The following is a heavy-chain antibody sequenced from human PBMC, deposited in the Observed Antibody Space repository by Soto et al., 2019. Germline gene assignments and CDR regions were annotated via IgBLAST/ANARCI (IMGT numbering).Heavy chain of an antibody. J-gene: IGHJ6*02. V-gene: IGHV1-2*02. CDR2: LKSDNGGA. CDR1: GYSFTGHY. CDR3: ARDLCPLGSGSACPKFVLDF. Sequence: ASVKVYCKASGYSFTGHYMHWVRQVSGKGLEYLGWLKSDNGGAYSAPKFQGRVTFTRDTSTTTAYMELSGLRSDDTAVYFCARDLCPLGSGSACPKFVLDFWLQGTTVTGSS. D-gene: IGHD3-10*01.